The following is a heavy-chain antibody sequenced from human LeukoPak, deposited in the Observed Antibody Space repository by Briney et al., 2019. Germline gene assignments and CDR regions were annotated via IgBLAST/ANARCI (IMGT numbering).Heavy chain of an antibody. CDR2: IYYGGST. Sequence: PSQTLSLTCTVSGGSISTYYWTWIRQPPGKGLEWIGYIYYGGSTNYNPSLKSRVTISVDTSKNQFSLRLSSVTAADTAVYYCARASQGQQPYLVDYWGQGTLVTVSS. V-gene: IGHV4-59*01. CDR3: ARASQGQQPYLVDY. CDR1: GGSISTYY. D-gene: IGHD6-13*01. J-gene: IGHJ4*02.